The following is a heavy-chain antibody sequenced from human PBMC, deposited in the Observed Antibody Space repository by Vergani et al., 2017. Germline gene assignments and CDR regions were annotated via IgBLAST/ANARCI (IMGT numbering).Heavy chain of an antibody. CDR2: ISYDGSNK. D-gene: IGHD2-2*01. V-gene: IGHV3-30-3*01. CDR1: GFTFSSYA. Sequence: QVQLVESGGGVVQPGRSLRLSCAASGFTFSSYAMHWVRQAPGKGLEWVAVISYDGSNKYYADSVKGRFTISRDNSKNTLYLQMNSLRAEDTAVYYCARAPSSLLCRAGYFQHWGQGTLVTVSS. J-gene: IGHJ1*01. CDR3: ARAPSSLLCRAGYFQH.